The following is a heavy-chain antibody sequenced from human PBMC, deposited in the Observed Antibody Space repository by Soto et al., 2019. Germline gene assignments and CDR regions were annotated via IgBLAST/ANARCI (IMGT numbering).Heavy chain of an antibody. CDR2: IYYSGST. J-gene: IGHJ4*02. V-gene: IGHV4-31*03. CDR1: GGSISSGGYY. Sequence: SETLSLTCTVSGGSISSGGYYWSWIRQHPGKGLEWIGYIYYSGSTYYNPSLKSRVIISLDTSKNQFSLKPSSVTAADTAVYYCARDGSGYYGIDYWGQGTLVTVS. D-gene: IGHD3-3*01. CDR3: ARDGSGYYGIDY.